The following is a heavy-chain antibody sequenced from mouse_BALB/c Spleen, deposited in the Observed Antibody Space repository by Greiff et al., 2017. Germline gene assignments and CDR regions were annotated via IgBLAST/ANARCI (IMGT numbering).Heavy chain of an antibody. D-gene: IGHD2-14*01. V-gene: IGHV5-4*02. J-gene: IGHJ4*01. Sequence: EVQVVESGGGLVKPGGSLKLSCAASGFTFSDYYMYWVRQTPEKRLEWVATISDGGSYTYYPDSVKGRFTISRDNAKNNLYLQMSSLKSEDTAMYYCARGGTYYRYDGYAMDYWGQGTSVTVSS. CDR1: GFTFSDYY. CDR2: ISDGGSYT. CDR3: ARGGTYYRYDGYAMDY.